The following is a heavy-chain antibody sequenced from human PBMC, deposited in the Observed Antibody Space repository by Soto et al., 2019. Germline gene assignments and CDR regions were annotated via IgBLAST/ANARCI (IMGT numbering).Heavy chain of an antibody. CDR1: GFTFSSYA. CDR2: ISGSGGRT. J-gene: IGHJ4*02. CDR3: AKSPHWYYYDSSGYYSAY. Sequence: PGVSLRLSCAASGFTFSSYAMSWVRRAPGKGLEWVSAISGSGGRTYYADSVKGRFTISRDNSKNTLYLQMNSLRAEDTAVYYCAKSPHWYYYDSSGYYSAYWGQGTLVTVSS. V-gene: IGHV3-23*01. D-gene: IGHD3-22*01.